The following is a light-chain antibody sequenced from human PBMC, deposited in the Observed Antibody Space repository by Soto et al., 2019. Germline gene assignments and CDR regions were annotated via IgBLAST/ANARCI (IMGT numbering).Light chain of an antibody. CDR1: QSVSSN. Sequence: EMVMTHSPATLSVSPGEIATLSCRASQSVSSNLAWYQQKPGQAPRVLIYGTSIRASGVPERFSGGGSGTDFTLTITRLEPEDFAVYYCQQYGSSLFTFGPGTKVDIK. CDR2: GTS. CDR3: QQYGSSLFT. J-gene: IGKJ3*01. V-gene: IGKV3-20*01.